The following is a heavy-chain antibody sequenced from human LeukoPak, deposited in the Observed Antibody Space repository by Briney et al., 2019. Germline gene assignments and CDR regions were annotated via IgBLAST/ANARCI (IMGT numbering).Heavy chain of an antibody. CDR1: GYTFTKSDY. CDR3: ARGPTDMDFDY. V-gene: IGHV1-46*01. Sequence: ASVKVSCRASGYTFTKSDYMHWVRQAPGRGLEWMGILNPSDGTTFYAQKFQGRVTMTRDTSTNTVYMELSSLRSEDTAVFYCARGPTDMDFDYWGQGSLVTVSS. J-gene: IGHJ4*02. CDR2: LNPSDGTT.